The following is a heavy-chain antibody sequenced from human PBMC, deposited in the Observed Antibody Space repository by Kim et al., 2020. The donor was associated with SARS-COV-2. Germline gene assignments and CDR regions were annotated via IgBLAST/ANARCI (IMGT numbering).Heavy chain of an antibody. CDR1: GYTFTTYY. V-gene: IGHV1-46*01. CDR2: INPSGGST. D-gene: IGHD6-25*01. Sequence: ASVKVSCKASGYTFTTYYMHWVRQAPGQGLEWMGMINPSGGSTTYAQNFQGRVTVTTDTSTSTVYMELSSLRSEDTAVYYCARDSSGVPRYWGQGTLVTVSS. CDR3: ARDSSGVPRY. J-gene: IGHJ4*02.